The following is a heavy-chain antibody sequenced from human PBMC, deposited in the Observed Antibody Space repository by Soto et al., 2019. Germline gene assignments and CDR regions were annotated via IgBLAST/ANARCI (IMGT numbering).Heavy chain of an antibody. CDR1: GFTFSSYS. D-gene: IGHD4-17*01. CDR2: ITSSSDTI. Sequence: EVQLVESGGGLVQPGGSLRLSCAASGFTFSSYSMNWVRQAPGKGLEWVSYITSSSDTIYYADSVKGRFTISRDNAKNSRYLQMNSLGDEDTAVYYCARLPKGTTVTAWGQGTLVTVSS. V-gene: IGHV3-48*02. J-gene: IGHJ4*02. CDR3: ARLPKGTTVTA.